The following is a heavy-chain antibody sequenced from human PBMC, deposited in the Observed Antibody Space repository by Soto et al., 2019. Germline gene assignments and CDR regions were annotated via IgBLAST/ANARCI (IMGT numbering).Heavy chain of an antibody. Sequence: QVQLQQWGAGLLKPSETLSLTCAVYGGSFSGYSWSCMRQPPGQGLEWIGQMNHGGSTNYNPSLKSRVTVSADKSKNQFSLKLTSLTAADTAVYYCARARYSSGLFAMKHHFDYWGQGTLVTVSS. CDR1: GGSFSGYS. J-gene: IGHJ4*02. CDR3: ARARYSSGLFAMKHHFDY. CDR2: MNHGGST. V-gene: IGHV4-34*02. D-gene: IGHD6-19*01.